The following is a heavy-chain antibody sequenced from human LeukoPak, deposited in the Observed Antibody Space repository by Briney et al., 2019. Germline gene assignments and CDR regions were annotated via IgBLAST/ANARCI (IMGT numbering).Heavy chain of an antibody. D-gene: IGHD4-17*01. CDR1: GFTFSSYS. Sequence: GGSLRLSCAASGFTFSSYSMNWVCQAPGKGLEWVSSISSSSSYIYYADSVKGRFTISRDNAKNSLYLQMNSLRAEDTAVYYCARTTTVTTSSYGYWGQGTLVTVSS. V-gene: IGHV3-21*01. CDR2: ISSSSSYI. CDR3: ARTTTVTTSSYGY. J-gene: IGHJ4*02.